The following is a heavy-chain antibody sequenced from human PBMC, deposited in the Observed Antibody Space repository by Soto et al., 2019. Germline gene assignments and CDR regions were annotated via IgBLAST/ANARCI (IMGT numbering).Heavy chain of an antibody. Sequence: VQLVQSGAEVKKPGASEKVSCKASGNTFTSYAMHWVRQAPGQRLEWMGWINAGNGNTKYSQKFQGRVTITRDTSASTAYMELSSLRSEDTAVYYCARGSGLTYFDYWGQGTLVTVSS. CDR1: GNTFTSYA. J-gene: IGHJ4*02. CDR3: ARGSGLTYFDY. V-gene: IGHV1-3*01. CDR2: INAGNGNT. D-gene: IGHD3-10*01.